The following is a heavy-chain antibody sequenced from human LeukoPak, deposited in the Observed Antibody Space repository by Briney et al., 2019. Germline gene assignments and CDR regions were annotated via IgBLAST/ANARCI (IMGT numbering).Heavy chain of an antibody. CDR3: AKDPGYCSSTSCYPYYFDY. D-gene: IGHD2-2*01. V-gene: IGHV3-23*01. CDR1: GFTFSRYA. J-gene: IGHJ4*02. Sequence: RGSLRLSCAASGFTFSRYAMSWVRQAPGKGLEWVSGISGSDGSTSYADSVRGRFTISRDNSKNTLYLQMNSLRAEDTAVYYCAKDPGYCSSTSCYPYYFDYWGQGTLVTVSS. CDR2: ISGSDGST.